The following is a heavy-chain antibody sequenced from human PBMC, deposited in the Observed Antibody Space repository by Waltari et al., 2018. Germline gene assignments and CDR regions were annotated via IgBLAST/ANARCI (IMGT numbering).Heavy chain of an antibody. V-gene: IGHV3-74*01. Sequence: EVQLVESGGGLVQPGGSLRLSCAASGFPFSSYWMHWVRQVPGKGLVWVSAINSEGGRTRYADSVKGRFTISRDNAKKTLYLQKNSLRADETAVYYCASHRPGGYGMDVWGHGTTVNVSS. CDR2: INSEGGRT. D-gene: IGHD2-15*01. CDR3: ASHRPGGYGMDV. CDR1: GFPFSSYW. J-gene: IGHJ6*02.